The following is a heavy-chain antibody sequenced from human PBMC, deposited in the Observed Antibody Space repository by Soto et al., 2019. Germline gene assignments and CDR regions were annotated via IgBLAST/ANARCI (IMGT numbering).Heavy chain of an antibody. CDR2: ISYDGSNK. J-gene: IGHJ4*02. D-gene: IGHD3-3*01. CDR3: AKGPLDDDFWSGYYLDY. V-gene: IGHV3-30*18. Sequence: GGSLRLSCAASGFTFSSYGMHWVRQAPGKGLEWVAVISYDGSNKYYADSVKGRFTISRDNSKNTLYLQMNSLRAEDTAVYYCAKGPLDDDFWSGYYLDYWGQGTLVTVSS. CDR1: GFTFSSYG.